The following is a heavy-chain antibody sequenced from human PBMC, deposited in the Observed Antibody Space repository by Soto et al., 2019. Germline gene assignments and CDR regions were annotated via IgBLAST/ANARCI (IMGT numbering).Heavy chain of an antibody. CDR3: ARARQADYGDYDGAFDI. Sequence: ASVKVSCKASGYTFTGYYMHWVRQAPGQGLEWMGWINPNSGGTNYAQKFQGWVTMTRDTSISTAYMELSRLRSDDTAVYYCARARQADYGDYDGAFDIWGEGTMVTLSS. J-gene: IGHJ3*02. CDR1: GYTFTGYY. CDR2: INPNSGGT. V-gene: IGHV1-2*04. D-gene: IGHD4-17*01.